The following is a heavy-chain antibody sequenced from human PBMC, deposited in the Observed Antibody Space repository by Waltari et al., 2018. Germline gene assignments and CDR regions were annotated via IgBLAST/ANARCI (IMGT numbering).Heavy chain of an antibody. CDR2: IYHSGST. J-gene: IGHJ4*02. V-gene: IGHV4-38-2*01. CDR1: GSSISSGYY. D-gene: IGHD3-3*01. CDR3: ARHAGEWLQLDY. Sequence: QVQLQESGPGLVKPSETLSLTCAVSGSSISSGYYWGWIRQPPGKGLEWIGSIYHSGSTYYNPSLKSRVTISVDTSKNQFSLKLSSVTAADTAVYYCARHAGEWLQLDYWGQGTLVTVSS.